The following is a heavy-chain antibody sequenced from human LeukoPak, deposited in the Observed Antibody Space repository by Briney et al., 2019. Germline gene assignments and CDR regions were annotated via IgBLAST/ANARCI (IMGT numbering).Heavy chain of an antibody. CDR2: IYYSGST. D-gene: IGHD4-23*01. CDR3: ATLTGGDDAFDI. V-gene: IGHV4-39*01. J-gene: IGHJ3*02. Sequence: ETLSLTCTVSGGSISSSSYYWGWIRQPPGKGLEWIGSIYYSGSTYYNPSLKSRVTISVDTSKNQFSLKLSSVTAADTAVYYCATLTGGDDAFDIWGQGTMVTVSS. CDR1: GGSISSSSYY.